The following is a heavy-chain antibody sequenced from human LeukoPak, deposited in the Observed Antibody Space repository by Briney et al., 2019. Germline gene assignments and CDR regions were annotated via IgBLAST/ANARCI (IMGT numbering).Heavy chain of an antibody. D-gene: IGHD3-9*01. CDR2: IRYDGVNK. CDR3: AKDLYDILTGYYYKAYCFDY. V-gene: IGHV3-30*02. Sequence: GGSLRLSCAASAFTFSTYGMHWVRQAPGKGLEWVAFIRYDGVNKYYADSVKGRFTISRDNSKNTLYLEMNSLIPEDTALYYCAKDLYDILTGYYYKAYCFDYWGQGTLVTVSS. CDR1: AFTFSTYG. J-gene: IGHJ4*02.